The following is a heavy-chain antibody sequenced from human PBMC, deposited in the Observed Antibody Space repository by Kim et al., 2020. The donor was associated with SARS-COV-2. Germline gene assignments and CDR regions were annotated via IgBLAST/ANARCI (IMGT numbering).Heavy chain of an antibody. CDR1: GFTFTNYA. CDR3: AKGLGAAIPSQRYFDY. D-gene: IGHD3-16*01. V-gene: IGHV3-23*01. J-gene: IGHJ4*01. CDR2: LSDGGAAT. Sequence: GGSLRLSCAASGFTFTNYAMSWVRQAPGRGLEWVTTLSDGGAATYYADSVKGRFTISRDNSKNILYLQMNSLRADDTAVYYCAKGLGAAIPSQRYFDYWG.